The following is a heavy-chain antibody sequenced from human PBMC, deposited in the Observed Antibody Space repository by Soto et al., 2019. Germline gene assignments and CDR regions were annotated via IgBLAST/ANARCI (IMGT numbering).Heavy chain of an antibody. CDR1: GGSISSGGYY. J-gene: IGHJ6*02. CDR2: IYYSGST. CDR3: ARYSSSSYYYGMDV. Sequence: TSETLSLTCTVSGGSISSGGYYWSWIRQHPGKGLEWIGYIYYSGSTYYNQSLKSRVTISVDTPKNQFSLKLSSVTAADTAVYYCARYSSSSYYYGMDVWGQGTTVTVS. V-gene: IGHV4-31*03. D-gene: IGHD6-6*01.